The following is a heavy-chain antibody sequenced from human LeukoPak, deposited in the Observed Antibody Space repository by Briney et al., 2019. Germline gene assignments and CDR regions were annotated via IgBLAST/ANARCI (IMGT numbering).Heavy chain of an antibody. CDR3: ARSYDSSGYYPDY. CDR2: INSDGSST. Sequence: GGSLRLSCAASGFTFSSHWMHWVRQAPGKGLVWVSRINSDGSSTSYADSVKGRFTIPRDNAKNTLYLQMNSLRAEDTAVYYCARSYDSSGYYPDYWGQGTLVTVSS. D-gene: IGHD3-22*01. V-gene: IGHV3-74*01. CDR1: GFTFSSHW. J-gene: IGHJ4*02.